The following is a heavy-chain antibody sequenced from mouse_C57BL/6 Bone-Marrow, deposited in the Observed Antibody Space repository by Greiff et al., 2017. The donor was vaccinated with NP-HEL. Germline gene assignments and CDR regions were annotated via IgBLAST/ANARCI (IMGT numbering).Heavy chain of an antibody. CDR1: GFTFSDYG. CDR3: ARHGGIYYDSYYYAMDY. Sequence: EVKLVESGGGLVQPGGSLKLSCAASGFTFSDYGMAWVRQAPRKGPEWVAFISNLAYSIYYADTVTGRFTFSRGNAKNTLYLEMSSLRSEDTAMYYCARHGGIYYDSYYYAMDYWGQGTSVTVSS. D-gene: IGHD2-4*01. CDR2: ISNLAYSI. J-gene: IGHJ4*01. V-gene: IGHV5-15*04.